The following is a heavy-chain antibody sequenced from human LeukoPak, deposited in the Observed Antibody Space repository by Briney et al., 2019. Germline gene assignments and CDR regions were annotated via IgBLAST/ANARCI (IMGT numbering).Heavy chain of an antibody. J-gene: IGHJ4*02. D-gene: IGHD5-18*01. CDR3: ARDGGYSYGSDY. CDR2: ISNSNSFI. Sequence: GGSLRLSCAASGFSFSSYSMNWVRQAPGKGLEWVSSISNSNSFICYADSVKGRFTISRDNTENSLYLQMNSLRAEDTAVYYCARDGGYSYGSDYWGQGTLVTVSS. CDR1: GFSFSSYS. V-gene: IGHV3-21*01.